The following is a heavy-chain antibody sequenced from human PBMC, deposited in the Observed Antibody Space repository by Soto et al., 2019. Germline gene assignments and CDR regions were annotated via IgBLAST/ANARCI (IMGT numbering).Heavy chain of an antibody. CDR2: IKSKTDGGTT. Sequence: KPGGSLRLSCAASGFTFSNAWMSWVRQAPGKGLEWVGRIKSKTDGGTTDYAAPVKGRFTISRDDSKNTLYLQMNSLKTEDTAVYYCTTEYYYDSSGDFDYWGQGTLVTVSS. J-gene: IGHJ4*02. CDR3: TTEYYYDSSGDFDY. CDR1: GFTFSNAW. V-gene: IGHV3-15*01. D-gene: IGHD3-22*01.